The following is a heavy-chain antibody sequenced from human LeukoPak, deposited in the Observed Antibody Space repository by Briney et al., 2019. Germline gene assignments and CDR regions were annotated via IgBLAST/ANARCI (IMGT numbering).Heavy chain of an antibody. CDR2: ISGDSYDT. D-gene: IGHD3-10*01. J-gene: IGHJ4*02. V-gene: IGHV1-18*01. CDR3: ARNRTGTFDF. Sequence: ASVKVSCKASGYSFRDYGINWVRQAPGQGLEWMGWISGDSYDTKYEQKLHGRVTMTTDTSTSTAYTELRSLRSDDTAVYYCARNRTGTFDFWGQGTLVTVSS. CDR1: GYSFRDYG.